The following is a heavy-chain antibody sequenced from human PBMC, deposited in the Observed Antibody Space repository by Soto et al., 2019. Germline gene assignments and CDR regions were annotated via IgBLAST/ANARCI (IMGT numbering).Heavy chain of an antibody. CDR2: IYYSGST. D-gene: IGHD2-21*02. Sequence: PSETLSLTCTVSGGSISSSSYYWGWIRQPPGKGLEWIGSIYYSGSTYYNPSLKGRVTISVDTSKNQFSLKLSSVTAADTAVYYCARLGGVTATKYYYYGMDVWGQGTTVTVSS. J-gene: IGHJ6*02. V-gene: IGHV4-39*01. CDR3: ARLGGVTATKYYYYGMDV. CDR1: GGSISSSSYY.